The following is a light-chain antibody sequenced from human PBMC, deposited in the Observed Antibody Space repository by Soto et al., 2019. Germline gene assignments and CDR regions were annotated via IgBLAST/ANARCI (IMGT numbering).Light chain of an antibody. CDR1: SSDVGNYNY. CDR3: SSYAGTSSWV. V-gene: IGLV2-8*01. Sequence: QSVLTQPPSASGSPGQSVTISCTGTSSDVGNYNYVSWYQQHPGKAPKLIIFEVDKRPSGVPDRFSGSKSGNTASLTVSGLQAEDEADYYCSSYAGTSSWVFGGGTKLTVL. CDR2: EVD. J-gene: IGLJ3*02.